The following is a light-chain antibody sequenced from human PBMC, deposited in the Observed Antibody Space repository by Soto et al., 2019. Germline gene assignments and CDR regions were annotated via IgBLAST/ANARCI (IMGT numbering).Light chain of an antibody. J-gene: IGKJ5*01. CDR1: QSISGW. CDR2: DAS. CDR3: QQHNGYAPIT. V-gene: IGKV1-5*01. Sequence: DIQMTQSTSTLSASVGDRVTITCRASQSISGWLAWYQQKPGKAPKLLIYDASTLETGVPSRFSGSGSGTEFTLTISRLQSDDFATYYCQQHNGYAPITFGQGTRLEIK.